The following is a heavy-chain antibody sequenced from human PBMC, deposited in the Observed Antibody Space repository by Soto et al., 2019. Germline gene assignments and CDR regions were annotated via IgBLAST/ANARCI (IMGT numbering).Heavy chain of an antibody. CDR2: IYYSGST. CDR3: ASPTLGAFDI. J-gene: IGHJ3*02. V-gene: IGHV4-39*01. Sequence: SETLSLTCTVSGGSISSSSYYWGWIHQPPGKGLEWIGSIYYSGSTSYNSSLKSRVTISVDTSKNQFSLRLRSVTAADTAVYYCASPTLGAFDIWGQGTMVTVSS. CDR1: GGSISSSSYY. D-gene: IGHD3-16*01.